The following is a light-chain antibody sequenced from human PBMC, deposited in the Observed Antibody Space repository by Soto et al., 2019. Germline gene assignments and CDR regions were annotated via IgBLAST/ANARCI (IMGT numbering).Light chain of an antibody. CDR2: DNT. J-gene: IGLJ1*01. CDR3: QSYDTSLSGYV. CDR1: SSNIGAGYD. Sequence: QAVVTQPPSVSGAPGQRVTISCTWSSSNIGAGYDVHWYQQLPGTAPKLLIYDNTNRPSGVPDRFSGSKSGTSASLAITGLQAEDEADYYCQSYDTSLSGYVFGTGTKLTVL. V-gene: IGLV1-40*01.